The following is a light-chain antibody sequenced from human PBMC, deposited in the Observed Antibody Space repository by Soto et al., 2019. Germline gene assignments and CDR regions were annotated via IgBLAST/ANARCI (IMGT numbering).Light chain of an antibody. CDR3: GTWDSGLSAVV. V-gene: IGLV1-51*01. CDR1: SSNIGNNY. Sequence: QSVLTQPPSVSAAPGQKVTISCSGRSSNIGNNYVSWYQQLPGSAPKLLIYDNDKRPSEIPDRFSGSKSGTSATLGITGLQTGDEADYYCGTWDSGLSAVVFGGGTKLTVL. CDR2: DND. J-gene: IGLJ2*01.